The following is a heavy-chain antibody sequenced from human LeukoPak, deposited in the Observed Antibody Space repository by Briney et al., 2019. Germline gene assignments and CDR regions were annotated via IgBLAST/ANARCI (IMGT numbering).Heavy chain of an antibody. Sequence: GESLKISCKDAGHSFTSYWIGWVRRMPGKGLEWMGIIYPGDSETRYSPSFEGQVTISADKSISTAYLQWSSLKVSDTAMYYCARLVYGDYSWFDPWGQGTLVTVSS. D-gene: IGHD4-17*01. CDR2: IYPGDSET. CDR1: GHSFTSYW. CDR3: ARLVYGDYSWFDP. V-gene: IGHV5-51*01. J-gene: IGHJ5*02.